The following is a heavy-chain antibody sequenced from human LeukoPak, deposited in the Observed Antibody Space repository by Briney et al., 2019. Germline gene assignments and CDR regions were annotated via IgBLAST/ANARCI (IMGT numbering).Heavy chain of an antibody. Sequence: ASVKVSCKASGGTFSSYAISWVRQAPGQGLEWMGWMNPNSGNTGYAQKFQGRVTITRNTSISTAYMELSSLRSEDTAVYYCARGSGTRNFDYWGQGTLVTVSS. CDR3: ARGSGTRNFDY. CDR2: MNPNSGNT. V-gene: IGHV1-8*03. J-gene: IGHJ4*02. CDR1: GGTFSSYA. D-gene: IGHD1-7*01.